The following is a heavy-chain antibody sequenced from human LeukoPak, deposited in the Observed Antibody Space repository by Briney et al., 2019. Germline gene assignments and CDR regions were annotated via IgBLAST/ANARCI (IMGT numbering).Heavy chain of an antibody. V-gene: IGHV1-8*01. Sequence: GASVKVSCKTSGYTFTSYDINWVRQATGQGLEWIGWMNPRNGNTGYAQKFQGRVTMTRDTSISTAYMELRSLRSDDTAVYYCARGPPNWGYDYWGPGTLVTVSS. CDR2: MNPRNGNT. J-gene: IGHJ4*02. D-gene: IGHD7-27*01. CDR1: GYTFTSYD. CDR3: ARGPPNWGYDY.